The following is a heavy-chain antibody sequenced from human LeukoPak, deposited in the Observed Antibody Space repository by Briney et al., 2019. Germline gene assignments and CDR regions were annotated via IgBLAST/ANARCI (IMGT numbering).Heavy chain of an antibody. CDR1: GGSISSGGYY. V-gene: IGHV4-31*03. CDR3: ARSIMITFGGENRFDP. D-gene: IGHD3-16*01. Sequence: SETLSHTCTVSGGSISSGGYYWSWIRQHPGKGLEWIGYIYYSGSTYYNPSLKSRVTISVDTSKNQFSLKLSSVTAADTAVYYCARSIMITFGGENRFDPWGQGTLVTVSS. J-gene: IGHJ5*02. CDR2: IYYSGST.